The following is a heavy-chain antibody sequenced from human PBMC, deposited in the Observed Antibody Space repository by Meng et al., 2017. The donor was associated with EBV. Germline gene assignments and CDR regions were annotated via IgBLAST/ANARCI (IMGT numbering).Heavy chain of an antibody. CDR3: ARGDYTNYPRWFDP. CDR1: GGSVNNESYY. CDR2: IYYTGST. Sequence: QVQLQESGPGLVKPSETLSLTCTVSGGSVNNESYYWGWIRQPPGKGLEYIGHIYYTGSTNYNSSLKSRVTISLDKSKNQFSLKLTSLTAADTAIYYCARGDYTNYPRWFDPWGQGTLVTVYS. D-gene: IGHD4-11*01. V-gene: IGHV4-61*01. J-gene: IGHJ5*02.